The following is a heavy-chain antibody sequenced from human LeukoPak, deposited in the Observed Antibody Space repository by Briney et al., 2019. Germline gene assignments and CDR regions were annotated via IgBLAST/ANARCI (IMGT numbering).Heavy chain of an antibody. CDR2: ISPYNGDT. Sequence: ASVKVSCKASGYTFTNYAISWVRQAPGQGLEWMGWISPYNGDTNYAQKLQGRVTMTTDTSTSTAYMELRSLRSDDTAVYYCALAGGYCSSTSCYTDAFDIWGQGTMVTVSS. CDR1: GYTFTNYA. J-gene: IGHJ3*02. V-gene: IGHV1-18*01. CDR3: ALAGGYCSSTSCYTDAFDI. D-gene: IGHD2-2*02.